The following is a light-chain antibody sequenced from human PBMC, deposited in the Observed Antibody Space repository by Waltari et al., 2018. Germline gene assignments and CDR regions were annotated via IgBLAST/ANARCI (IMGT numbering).Light chain of an antibody. CDR2: DVS. Sequence: QSALTQPASVSGSPGQSVTISCTGASRDIGGYDIVSWYQQPPGNAPKLIICDVSKRPSGVSDRFSGSKSGDTASLTISGLQFEDEADYYCCSYAGNYIWVFGGGTRLTVL. V-gene: IGLV2-23*02. CDR3: CSYAGNYIWV. J-gene: IGLJ3*02. CDR1: SRDIGGYDI.